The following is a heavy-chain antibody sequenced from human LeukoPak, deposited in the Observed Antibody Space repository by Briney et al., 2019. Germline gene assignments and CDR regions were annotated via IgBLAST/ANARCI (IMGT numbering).Heavy chain of an antibody. CDR3: ARDRGPRTGFMVREAYDY. Sequence: GGSLRLSCAASGFTFSSYGMHWVRQAPGKGLEWVAVIWYDGSNKYYADSVKGRFTISRDNSKNTLYLQMNSLRAENTAVYYCARDRGPRTGFMVREAYDYWGQGTLVTVSS. V-gene: IGHV3-33*01. D-gene: IGHD3-10*01. CDR2: IWYDGSNK. CDR1: GFTFSSYG. J-gene: IGHJ4*02.